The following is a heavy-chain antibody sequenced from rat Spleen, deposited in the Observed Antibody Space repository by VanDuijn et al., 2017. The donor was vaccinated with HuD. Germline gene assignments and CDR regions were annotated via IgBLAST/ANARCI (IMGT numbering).Heavy chain of an antibody. Sequence: EVQLVESGGGLVQPGRSLKLSCAASGFTFSNYGMHWIRQAPTKGLEWVASISPSGGSTYYRDSGQARFTISRDNEKSTLYLQMDSLRSEDTATYYCATSPYYWYFDFWGPGTMVTVSS. D-gene: IGHD3-8*01. V-gene: IGHV5-19*01. J-gene: IGHJ1*01. CDR3: ATSPYYWYFDF. CDR2: ISPSGGST. CDR1: GFTFSNYG.